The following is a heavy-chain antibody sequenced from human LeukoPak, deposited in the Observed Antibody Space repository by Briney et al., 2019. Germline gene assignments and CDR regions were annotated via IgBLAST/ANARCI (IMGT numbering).Heavy chain of an antibody. CDR2: INTDGSRT. Sequence: GGSLRLSCAASGFTFSNYWMYWVRQAPGKGLVWVSRINTDGSRTNYADSVKGRFTISRDNAKNTLYLQMNSLRAEDTAVYYCAREWAAVARHAFDIWGQGTMVTVSS. D-gene: IGHD6-19*01. V-gene: IGHV3-74*01. J-gene: IGHJ3*02. CDR3: AREWAAVARHAFDI. CDR1: GFTFSNYW.